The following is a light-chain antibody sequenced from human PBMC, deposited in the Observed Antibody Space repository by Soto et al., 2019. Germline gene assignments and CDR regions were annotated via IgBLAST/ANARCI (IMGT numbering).Light chain of an antibody. CDR1: QSVSSS. J-gene: IGKJ4*01. Sequence: EIVMTQSPATLSVSPGERATLSCRASQSVSSSVGWYQQKPGQAPRLLIYDASSRATGIPDRFSGGGSGTDFTLTISRLEPEDFAVYYCQQFSSYPLTFGGGTKVDIK. CDR2: DAS. CDR3: QQFSSYPLT. V-gene: IGKV3-20*01.